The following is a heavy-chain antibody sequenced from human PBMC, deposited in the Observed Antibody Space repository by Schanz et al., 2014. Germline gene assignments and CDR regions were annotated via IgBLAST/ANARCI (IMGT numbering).Heavy chain of an antibody. CDR1: RFTVTNAW. CDR3: ARPALWFGDNCFDP. Sequence: VQVVQSGGGLVKPGGSLTLSCAASRFTVTNAWMSWVRQAPGRGLEWVSAISGSGGSTYYADSVKGRFTISRDNSKNTLYLQMNSLRAEDTAVYYCARPALWFGDNCFDPWGQGTLVTVSS. V-gene: IGHV3-23*04. CDR2: ISGSGGST. D-gene: IGHD3-10*01. J-gene: IGHJ5*02.